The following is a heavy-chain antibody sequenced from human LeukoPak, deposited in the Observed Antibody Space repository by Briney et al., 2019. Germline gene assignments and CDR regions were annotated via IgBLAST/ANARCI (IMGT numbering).Heavy chain of an antibody. Sequence: GGSLRLSCAASGFTYSNYEMNWVRQAPGKGLEWVSYISSSGSTIYYADSVKGRFTISRDNAKNSLYLQMNSLRAEDTAVYYCAELGITMIGGVWGKGTTVTISS. V-gene: IGHV3-48*03. D-gene: IGHD3-10*02. J-gene: IGHJ6*04. CDR2: ISSSGSTI. CDR1: GFTYSNYE. CDR3: AELGITMIGGV.